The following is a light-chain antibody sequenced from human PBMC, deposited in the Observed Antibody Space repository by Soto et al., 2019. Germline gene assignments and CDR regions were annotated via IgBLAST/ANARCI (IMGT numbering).Light chain of an antibody. V-gene: IGLV2-23*01. J-gene: IGLJ3*02. CDR2: EGS. CDR3: CSYAGSSTGV. CDR1: SSDVGSYNL. Sequence: QSVLTQPASVSGSPGQSITISCTGTSSDVGSYNLVSWYQQHPGKAPKLMIYEGSKRPSGVSNRFSGSKSGNTASLTISGLQAEDEADYYCCSYAGSSTGVFGGGTQLTV.